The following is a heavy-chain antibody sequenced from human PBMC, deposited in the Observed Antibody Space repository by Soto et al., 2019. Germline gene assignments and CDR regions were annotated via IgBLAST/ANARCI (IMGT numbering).Heavy chain of an antibody. CDR1: GFTFSSYS. CDR3: AREGVQHGSGPYYYYGMDV. D-gene: IGHD3-10*01. CDR2: ISSSSSYI. J-gene: IGHJ6*02. Sequence: EVQLVESGGGLVKPGGSLRLSCAASGFTFSSYSMNWVRQAPGKGLEWVSSISSSSSYIYYADSVKGRFTISRDNAKNSLKLQMNSLSAEYTAVYYCAREGVQHGSGPYYYYGMDVWGQGTTVTVSS. V-gene: IGHV3-21*01.